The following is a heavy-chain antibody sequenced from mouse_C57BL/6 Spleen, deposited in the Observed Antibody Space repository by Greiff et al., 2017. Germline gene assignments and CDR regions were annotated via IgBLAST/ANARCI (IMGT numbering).Heavy chain of an antibody. V-gene: IGHV5-16*01. CDR1: GFTFSDYY. CDR3: ARDTRGSGNFDD. D-gene: IGHD2-12*01. Sequence: EVQVVEPEGGLVQPGSSMKLSCTASGFTFSDYYMAWVRQVPEQGLEWVANINYDGSSTYYLDSLKSRFIISRDNAKNMLYLHMSSLKSEDTATYYCARDTRGSGNFDDWGQGTTLTVSS. CDR2: INYDGSST. J-gene: IGHJ2*01.